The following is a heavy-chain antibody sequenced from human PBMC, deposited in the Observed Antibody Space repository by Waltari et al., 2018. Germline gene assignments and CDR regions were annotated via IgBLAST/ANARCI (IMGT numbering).Heavy chain of an antibody. CDR3: ARGINSMMEVVIDYFDY. CDR2: ISTVSGYI. V-gene: IGHV3-21*01. D-gene: IGHD3-22*01. CDR1: GFTFSSYS. J-gene: IGHJ4*02. Sequence: EVQLVESGGGLVKPGGSLRLSCAASGFTFSSYSMIWVRPAPGEGWEWVSSISTVSGYIYYANSVKGRFTISRDNAKNSLYLQMNSLRAEDTAVYYCARGINSMMEVVIDYFDYWGQGTLVSVSS.